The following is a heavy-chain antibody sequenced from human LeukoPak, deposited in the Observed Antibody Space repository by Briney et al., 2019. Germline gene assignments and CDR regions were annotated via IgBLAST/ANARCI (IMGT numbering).Heavy chain of an antibody. CDR1: GFTFDDYA. Sequence: GGSLRLSCAASGFTFDDYAMHWVRQAPGTAMEGASGIRWNSGRIGYADSVKRRFTISRDNAKNSLYLQMNSLRTGDTAFYSCAKDFYRFGEFDGFDPWGQGTLVTVSS. CDR3: AKDFYRFGEFDGFDP. J-gene: IGHJ5*02. V-gene: IGHV3-9*01. CDR2: IRWNSGRI. D-gene: IGHD3-10*01.